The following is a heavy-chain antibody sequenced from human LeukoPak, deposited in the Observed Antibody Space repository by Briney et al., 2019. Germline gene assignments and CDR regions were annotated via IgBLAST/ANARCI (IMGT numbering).Heavy chain of an antibody. D-gene: IGHD6-19*01. CDR2: IGTAGDT. CDR3: ARVSGWDDAFDI. Sequence: GGSLRLSCAASGFTFSSYDMHWVRQATGKGLEWVSAIGTAGDTYYPGSVKGRFTISRENAKNSLYLQMNSLRAGDTAVYYCARVSGWDDAFDIWGQGTMVTVSS. J-gene: IGHJ3*02. CDR1: GFTFSSYD. V-gene: IGHV3-13*01.